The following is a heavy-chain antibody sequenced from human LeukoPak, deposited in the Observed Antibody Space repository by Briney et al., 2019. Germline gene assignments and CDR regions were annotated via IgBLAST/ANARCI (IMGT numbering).Heavy chain of an antibody. D-gene: IGHD6-13*01. V-gene: IGHV4-39*01. Sequence: NPLETLSLTCTVSGGSISSSSYYWGWIRQPPGKGLEWIGSTYYSGSTYYNPSLKSRVTISVDTSKNQFSLKLSSVTAADTAVYYCARSGKYSSSWYVAYWGQGTLVTVSS. CDR2: TYYSGST. J-gene: IGHJ4*02. CDR1: GGSISSSSYY. CDR3: ARSGKYSSSWYVAY.